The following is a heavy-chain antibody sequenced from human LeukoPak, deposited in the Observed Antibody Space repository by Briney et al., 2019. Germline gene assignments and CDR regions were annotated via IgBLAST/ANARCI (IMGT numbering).Heavy chain of an antibody. J-gene: IGHJ5*02. Sequence: SDTLSLTRTLSRGSISSSSYYWGWIRQPPGRGLAWIGRIYFSGSTYYNPSLKRRATIPVDTPNNQFSLKLTSVTAPDPPGYYCTATYYDFWSGLNWFDPWGQGTLVTVSS. CDR3: TATYYDFWSGLNWFDP. CDR2: IYFSGST. D-gene: IGHD3-3*01. V-gene: IGHV4-39*01. CDR1: RGSISSSSYY.